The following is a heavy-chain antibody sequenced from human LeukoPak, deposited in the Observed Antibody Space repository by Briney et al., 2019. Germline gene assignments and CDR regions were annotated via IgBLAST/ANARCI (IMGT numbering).Heavy chain of an antibody. D-gene: IGHD3-10*01. J-gene: IGHJ4*02. CDR2: IRSKANNYAT. CDR1: GFTFSGSA. CDR3: TRSTREVGERFDY. V-gene: IGHV3-73*01. Sequence: GGSLKLSCAASGFTFSGSAIHWVRQASGKGLEWVGRIRSKANNYATAYAASVRGRFPISRDDSKNTASLQMNSLKTEDTAIYYCTRSTREVGERFDYWGQGTLVTVS.